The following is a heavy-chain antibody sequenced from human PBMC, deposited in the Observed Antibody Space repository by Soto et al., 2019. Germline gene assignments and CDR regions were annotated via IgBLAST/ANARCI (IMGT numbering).Heavy chain of an antibody. J-gene: IGHJ4*02. CDR1: GFVFTNFW. CDR3: AKDSWYFDL. V-gene: IGHV3-74*01. Sequence: GGSLRVSCEASGFVFTNFWMHWVRHVPGKGLVWVARIDTSGHSTNYAESVKGRFTISRDNAKNTVSLQMNSLRVEDTGVYYCAKDSWYFDLWSQGSQVTV. CDR2: IDTSGHST. D-gene: IGHD6-13*01.